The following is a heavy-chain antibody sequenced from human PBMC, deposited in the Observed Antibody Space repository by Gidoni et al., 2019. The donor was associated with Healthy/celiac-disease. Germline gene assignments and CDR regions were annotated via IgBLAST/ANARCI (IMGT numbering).Heavy chain of an antibody. D-gene: IGHD3-16*02. CDR2: IWYDGSNK. V-gene: IGHV3-33*01. CDR1: GFTFSSYG. J-gene: IGHJ4*02. Sequence: QVQLVESGGGVVQPGRSLRLSCAASGFTFSSYGMHWVRQAPGKGLEWVAVIWYDGSNKYYADSVKGRFTISRDNSKNTLYLQRNSLRAEDTAVYYCARDGEFGGGIVAGYYFDYWGQGTLVTVSS. CDR3: ARDGEFGGGIVAGYYFDY.